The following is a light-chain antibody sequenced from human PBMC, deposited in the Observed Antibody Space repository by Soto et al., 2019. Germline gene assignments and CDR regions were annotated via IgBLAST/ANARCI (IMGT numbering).Light chain of an antibody. CDR1: QVLSSY. CDR2: GVS. CDR3: QQLNTYPLT. Sequence: DIQLTQSPSFLSASVRDRVTTTCRASQVLSSYLAWYQQKPGKAPKLLIYGVSTLQSGVPSRFSGSGSGTEFTLTISSLQPEDFATYYCQQLNTYPLTFGGGTKVEIK. V-gene: IGKV1-9*01. J-gene: IGKJ4*01.